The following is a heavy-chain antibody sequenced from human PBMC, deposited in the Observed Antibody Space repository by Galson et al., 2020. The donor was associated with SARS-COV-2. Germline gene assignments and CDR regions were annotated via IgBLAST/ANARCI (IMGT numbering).Heavy chain of an antibody. CDR2: INHSGST. Sequence: SQASETLSLTCAVYGGSFSGYYWSWIRQPPGKGLEWIGEINHSGSTNYNPSLKSRVTISVDTSKNQFSLKLSSVTAADTAVYYCARGRGCCSGGSCLVYWGQGTLVTVSS. J-gene: IGHJ4*02. CDR1: GGSFSGYY. D-gene: IGHD2-15*01. V-gene: IGHV4-34*01. CDR3: ARGRGCCSGGSCLVY.